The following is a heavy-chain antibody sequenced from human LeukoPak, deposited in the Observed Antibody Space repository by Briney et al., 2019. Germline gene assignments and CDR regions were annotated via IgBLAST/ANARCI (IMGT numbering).Heavy chain of an antibody. CDR1: GGIISGGGYS. CDR2: IFYSGTT. D-gene: IGHD3-10*01. Sequence: SETLSLTCTVSGGIISGGGYSWSCLRQHPGEGLEWIGYIFYSGTTYYSPSLKTRVTISADTSKNQFSLKLSSVTAADTAVYYCARGGRDYYGSGSYYTDSWGQGTLVIVSS. CDR3: ARGGRDYYGSGSYYTDS. J-gene: IGHJ4*02. V-gene: IGHV4-31*03.